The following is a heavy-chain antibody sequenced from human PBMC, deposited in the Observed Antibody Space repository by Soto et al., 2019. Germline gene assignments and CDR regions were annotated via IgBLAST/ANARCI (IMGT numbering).Heavy chain of an antibody. CDR3: AKDQGYNWNYRWFDP. D-gene: IGHD1-7*01. CDR1: GFTFSSYA. CDR2: INSGDST. V-gene: IGHV3-23*01. J-gene: IGHJ5*02. Sequence: GGSLRLSCAASGFTFSSYAMSWVRQAPGKGLEWVSTINSGDSTYYADSVKGRFTISRDNSKNTLYLQMNSLRVEDTAVYYCAKDQGYNWNYRWFDPWGQGTLVTVSS.